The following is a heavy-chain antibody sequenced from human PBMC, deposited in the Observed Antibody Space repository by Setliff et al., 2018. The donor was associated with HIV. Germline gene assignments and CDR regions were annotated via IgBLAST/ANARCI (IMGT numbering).Heavy chain of an antibody. CDR1: GYTFSDYG. D-gene: IGHD3-3*01. J-gene: IGHJ6*03. CDR2: ISSYNGNT. CDR3: ARIDESITIFGVVCYPMDV. V-gene: IGHV1-18*01. Sequence: GASVKVSCKASGYTFSDYGVSWVRQAPGQGLEWMGWISSYNGNTHFAQKYQDRISMTTDTSANIAYMELRSLQSDDTAVYYCARIDESITIFGVVCYPMDVWGKGTTVTVSS.